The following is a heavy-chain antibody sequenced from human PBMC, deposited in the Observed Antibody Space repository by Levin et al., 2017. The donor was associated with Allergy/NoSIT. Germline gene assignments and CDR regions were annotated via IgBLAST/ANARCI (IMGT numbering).Heavy chain of an antibody. Sequence: TGGSLRLSCAASGFTFSSYAMSWVRQAPGKGLEWVSAISGSSGSTYYADSVKGRFTISRDNSKNTLYLQMNSLRAEDTAVYYCAKTSPYSSSWDYWGQGTLVTVSS. V-gene: IGHV3-23*01. D-gene: IGHD6-6*01. CDR3: AKTSPYSSSWDY. J-gene: IGHJ4*02. CDR1: GFTFSSYA. CDR2: ISGSSGST.